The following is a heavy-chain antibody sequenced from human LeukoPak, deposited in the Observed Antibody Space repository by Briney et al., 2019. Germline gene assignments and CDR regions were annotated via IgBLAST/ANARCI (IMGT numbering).Heavy chain of an antibody. CDR1: GFRFSSYW. D-gene: IGHD3-3*01. CDR3: ARERFLEWFPSYYYYYMDV. J-gene: IGHJ6*03. V-gene: IGHV3-7*01. Sequence: PGGSLRLSCAASGFRFSSYWMSWVRQAPGKGLEWVANIKQDGSEKYYVDSVKGRFTISRDNAKNSLYLQMNSLRAEDTAVYYCARERFLEWFPSYYYYYMDVWGKGTTVTVSS. CDR2: IKQDGSEK.